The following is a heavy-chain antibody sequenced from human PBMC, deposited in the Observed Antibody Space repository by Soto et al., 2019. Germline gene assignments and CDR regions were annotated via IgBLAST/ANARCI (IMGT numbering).Heavy chain of an antibody. J-gene: IGHJ3*02. CDR3: ARKSQPGAFDI. CDR1: GGTFSSYT. V-gene: IGHV1-69*02. Sequence: QVQLVQSGAEVKKPGSSVKVSCKASGGTFSSYTISWVRQAPGQGLEWMGRIIPILGIANYAQKFRGRVTITADKSTSTAYMELSSLRSEDTAVYYCARKSQPGAFDIWGQGTMVTVSS. CDR2: IIPILGIA. D-gene: IGHD3-10*01.